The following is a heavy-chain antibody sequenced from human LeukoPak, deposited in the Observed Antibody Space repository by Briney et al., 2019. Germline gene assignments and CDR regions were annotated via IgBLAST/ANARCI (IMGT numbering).Heavy chain of an antibody. CDR3: ARGSDILTGYYYFDY. J-gene: IGHJ4*02. CDR2: IYHSGST. D-gene: IGHD3-9*01. V-gene: IGHV4-30-2*01. CDR1: GGSISSGGYS. Sequence: SQTLSLTCAVSGGSISSGGYSWSWLRQPPGKGLEWIGYIYHSGSTYYNPSLKSRVTISVDRSKNQFSLKLSSVTAADTAVYYCARGSDILTGYYYFDYWGQGTLVTVSS.